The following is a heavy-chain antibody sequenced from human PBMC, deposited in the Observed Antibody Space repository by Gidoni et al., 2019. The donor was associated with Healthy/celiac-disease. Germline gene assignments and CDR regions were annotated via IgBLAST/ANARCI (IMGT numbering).Heavy chain of an antibody. Sequence: QVQLVQSGAEGKKPGSSVKVSCKASGGTVSSYAISWVRQAPGQGLEWMGGIIPIFGTANYAQKFQGRVTITADESTSTAYMELSSLRSEDTAVYYCASSPTAYCGGDCYAPNFDYWGQGTLVTVSS. CDR1: GGTVSSYA. D-gene: IGHD2-21*02. CDR2: IIPIFGTA. CDR3: ASSPTAYCGGDCYAPNFDY. V-gene: IGHV1-69*01. J-gene: IGHJ4*02.